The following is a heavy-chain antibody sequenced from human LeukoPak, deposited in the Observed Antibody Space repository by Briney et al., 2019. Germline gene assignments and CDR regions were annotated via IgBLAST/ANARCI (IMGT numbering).Heavy chain of an antibody. CDR2: INSDGSST. J-gene: IGHJ2*01. CDR3: ARGGSGSYWYFDL. CDR1: GFTFSSYW. Sequence: GGSLRLSCAASGFTFSSYWMHWVRQAPGKGLVWVSRINSDGSSTSYADSVKGRFTISRDNAKNTLYLQMNSLRAEDTAVYYCARGGSGSYWYFDLWGRGTLVTVSS. D-gene: IGHD1-26*01. V-gene: IGHV3-74*01.